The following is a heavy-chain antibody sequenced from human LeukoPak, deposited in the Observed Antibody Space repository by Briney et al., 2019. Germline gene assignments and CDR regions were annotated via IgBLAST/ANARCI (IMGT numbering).Heavy chain of an antibody. Sequence: GASVRVPCKASGYTFTGYYMHWVRQAPGQGLEWMGWINPNSGGTNYAQKFQGRVTMTRDTSISTAYMELSRLRSDDTAVYYCARDSGYDYGGYWGQGTLVTVSS. D-gene: IGHD5-12*01. CDR2: INPNSGGT. CDR3: ARDSGYDYGGY. J-gene: IGHJ4*02. CDR1: GYTFTGYY. V-gene: IGHV1-2*02.